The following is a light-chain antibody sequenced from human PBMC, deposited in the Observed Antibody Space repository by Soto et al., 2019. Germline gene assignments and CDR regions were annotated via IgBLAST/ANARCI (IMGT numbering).Light chain of an antibody. CDR2: DAS. J-gene: IGKJ1*01. Sequence: DIQMTQSPSTLSASVGDRVTITCLASQSISSWLAWYQQKPGKAPKLLIYDASSLESGVPSRFSGSGSGTEFTLTIRSLQPDDFATYYCQQYNSYSPWKCGQGTKGDIK. CDR1: QSISSW. CDR3: QQYNSYSPWK. V-gene: IGKV1-5*01.